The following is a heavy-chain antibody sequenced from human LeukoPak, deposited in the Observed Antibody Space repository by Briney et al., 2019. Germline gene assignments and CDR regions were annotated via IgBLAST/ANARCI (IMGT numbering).Heavy chain of an antibody. CDR1: GGSISSSGYY. V-gene: IGHV4-39*07. CDR3: ARGPAVAGTGDIDNWFDP. D-gene: IGHD6-19*01. Sequence: SETLSLTCTVSGGSISSSGYYWSWIRQPPGKGLEWIGEINHSGSTNYNPSLKSRVTISVDTSKNQFSLKLSSVTAADTAVYYCARGPAVAGTGDIDNWFDPWGQGTLVTVSS. CDR2: INHSGST. J-gene: IGHJ5*02.